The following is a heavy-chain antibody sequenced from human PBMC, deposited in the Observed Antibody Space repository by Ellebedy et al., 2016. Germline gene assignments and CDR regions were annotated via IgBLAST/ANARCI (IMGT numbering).Heavy chain of an antibody. CDR3: VRPSSFYFFGMDA. CDR2: IHYSGNT. CDR1: GGSISGYY. J-gene: IGHJ6*02. Sequence: SETLSLXXIVSGGSISGYYWSWIRQPPGKGLEWIGQIHYSGNTNYNPSLKSRVSISVDTSKNQLSLRMTSVTAADTALYYCVRPSSFYFFGMDAWGQGTAVTVSS. D-gene: IGHD2/OR15-2a*01. V-gene: IGHV4-59*08.